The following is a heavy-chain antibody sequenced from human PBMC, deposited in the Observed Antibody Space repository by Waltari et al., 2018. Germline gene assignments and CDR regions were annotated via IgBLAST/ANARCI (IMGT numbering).Heavy chain of an antibody. J-gene: IGHJ4*02. Sequence: QVQLVQSGAEVRKPGASVKVSCKTSGYTFTDSYIHWVRQAPGKGLEWRGRMNPNNNYPIYEQKFQGRVTMTRDTSITTAYMELSSRTSDDTALYYCVTQRPWEDYWGQGTRVTVSP. D-gene: IGHD1-26*01. CDR3: VTQRPWEDY. CDR1: GYTFTDSY. V-gene: IGHV1-2*06. CDR2: MNPNNNYP.